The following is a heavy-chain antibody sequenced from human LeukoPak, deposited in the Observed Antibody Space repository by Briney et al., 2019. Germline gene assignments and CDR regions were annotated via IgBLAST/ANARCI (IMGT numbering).Heavy chain of an antibody. CDR2: ICDSGTT. D-gene: IGHD3-16*01. V-gene: IGHV4-59*01. CDR1: GGSISSYD. CDR3: ARGGYYGLF. J-gene: IGHJ3*01. Sequence: PSETLSLTCTVSGGSISSYDWSWIRQPPGKGLEWIGYICDSGTTKYNPSVKSRVTISVDTSKNQFSLKLSSVTAVDTAVYYCARGGYYGLFWGQGTMVTVSS.